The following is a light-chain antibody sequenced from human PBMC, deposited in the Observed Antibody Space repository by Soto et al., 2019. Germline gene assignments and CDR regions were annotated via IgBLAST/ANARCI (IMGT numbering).Light chain of an antibody. V-gene: IGLV2-8*01. Sequence: QSVLTQPPSASGSPVQSVTISCTGTSSDVGGYNYVSWYQQHPGKAPKLMIYEVSKRPSGVPDRFSGSKSGNTASLTVSGPQAEDEADYYCSSYAGSKNLVFGGGTKVTVL. CDR2: EVS. J-gene: IGLJ3*02. CDR3: SSYAGSKNLV. CDR1: SSDVGGYNY.